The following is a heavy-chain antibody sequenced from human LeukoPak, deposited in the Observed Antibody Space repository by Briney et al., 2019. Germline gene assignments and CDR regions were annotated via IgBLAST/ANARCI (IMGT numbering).Heavy chain of an antibody. CDR2: IRYDGSNK. D-gene: IGHD3-22*01. V-gene: IGHV3-30*02. J-gene: IGHJ4*02. CDR1: GFTFSSYG. Sequence: PGGSLRLSCAASGFTFSSYGTHWVRQAPGKGLEWVAFIRYDGSNKYYADSVKGRFTISRDNSKNTLYLQMNSLRAEDTAVYYCAKDLYYYDSSGYYLGCDYWGQGTLVTVSS. CDR3: AKDLYYYDSSGYYLGCDY.